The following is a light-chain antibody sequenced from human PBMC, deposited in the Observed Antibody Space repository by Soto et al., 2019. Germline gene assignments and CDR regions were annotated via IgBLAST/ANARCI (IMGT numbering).Light chain of an antibody. CDR3: QQYCSTAGR. CDR1: QSVRNNY. V-gene: IGKV3-20*01. Sequence: EIVLTQSPGTLSLSPGERATLSCRASQSVRNNYLAWYQQKPGQAPRLLIYAASGRATGIPDRFSGSGSGTDFTLTIGRLVSEDVAGYHCQQYCSTAGRFDQGTKVDI. CDR2: AAS. J-gene: IGKJ1*01.